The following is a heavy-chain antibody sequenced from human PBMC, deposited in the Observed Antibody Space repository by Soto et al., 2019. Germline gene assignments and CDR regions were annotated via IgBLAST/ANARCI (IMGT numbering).Heavy chain of an antibody. CDR2: ISGSGDST. Sequence: PGGSLRLSCAASGFTFRSYAMNWVRQAPGKGLEWVSGISGSGDSTYYADSAKGRFTISRDNSKNTLYLQMNSQGVEDTAVYYCAKVLMVDYGHWPPFDYWGQGTLVTVSS. CDR3: AKVLMVDYGHWPPFDY. V-gene: IGHV3-23*01. D-gene: IGHD3-16*01. CDR1: GFTFRSYA. J-gene: IGHJ4*02.